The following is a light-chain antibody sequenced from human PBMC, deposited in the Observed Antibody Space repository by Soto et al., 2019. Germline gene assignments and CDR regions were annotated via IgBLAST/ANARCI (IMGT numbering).Light chain of an antibody. J-gene: IGKJ4*01. CDR1: QSVSSSY. CDR2: DAS. V-gene: IGKV3D-15*01. Sequence: EIVLTQSPCTLSLSPGDRATLSCSASQSVSSSYLAWYQQKPGQAPGVLIYDASTRATGIPARFSGSGSGTEFTLTISSLQSKDFAVYYCQQYNNWHPLTFGGGTKVDI. CDR3: QQYNNWHPLT.